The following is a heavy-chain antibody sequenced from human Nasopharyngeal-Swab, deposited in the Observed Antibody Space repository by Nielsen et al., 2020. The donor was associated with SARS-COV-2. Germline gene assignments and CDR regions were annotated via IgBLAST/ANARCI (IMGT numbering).Heavy chain of an antibody. CDR1: GFTFSDYY. D-gene: IGHD3-16*01. J-gene: IGHJ3*02. CDR2: ISTSGGTI. V-gene: IGHV3-11*01. Sequence: GGSLRLSCAASGFTFSDYYMSWIRQAPGKGLEWVSYISTSGGTISFADSVKGRFTISRDNAKNSLYLQMNSLRAEDTAVYYCARPRGGWAFDIWGQGTMVTVSS. CDR3: ARPRGGWAFDI.